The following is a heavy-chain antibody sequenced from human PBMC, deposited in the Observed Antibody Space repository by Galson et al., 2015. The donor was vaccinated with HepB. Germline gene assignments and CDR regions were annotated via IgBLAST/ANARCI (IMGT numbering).Heavy chain of an antibody. J-gene: IGHJ6*02. Sequence: SVKVSCKASGGTFTSYYMHWVRQAPGQGLEWMGIINPSGGSTSYAQKFQGRVTMTRDTSTSTVYMELSSLRSEDTAVYYCARDNVPEWFGELSYYYYGMDVWGQGITVTVSS. CDR2: INPSGGST. CDR1: GGTFTSYY. CDR3: ARDNVPEWFGELSYYYYGMDV. D-gene: IGHD3-10*01. V-gene: IGHV1-46*01.